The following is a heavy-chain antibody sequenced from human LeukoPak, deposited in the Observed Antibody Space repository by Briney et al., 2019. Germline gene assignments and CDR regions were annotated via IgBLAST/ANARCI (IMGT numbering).Heavy chain of an antibody. D-gene: IGHD6-6*01. V-gene: IGHV3-53*01. CDR2: IYSTGDT. CDR1: GFIVSSVY. CDR3: ARGGRSSELV. Sequence: PGGSLRLSCAASGFIVSSVYMSWVRQSPGKGLECVSIIYSTGDTYYADSVKGRFTTSRDVSKNTVYLQMNSLRAEDTAVYYCARGGRSSELVWGQGTRVTVSS. J-gene: IGHJ4*02.